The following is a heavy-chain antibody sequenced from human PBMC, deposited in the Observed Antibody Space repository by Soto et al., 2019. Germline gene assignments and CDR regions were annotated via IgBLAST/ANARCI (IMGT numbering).Heavy chain of an antibody. J-gene: IGHJ3*02. Sequence: ASVKVSCKASGYTFTSYYMHWVRQATGQGLEWMGWMNPNSGNTGYAQKFQGRVTMTRNTSISTAYMELSSLRSEDTAVYYCARGGYSGYDFAFDIWGQGTMVTVSS. D-gene: IGHD5-12*01. CDR2: MNPNSGNT. CDR1: GYTFTSYY. V-gene: IGHV1-8*02. CDR3: ARGGYSGYDFAFDI.